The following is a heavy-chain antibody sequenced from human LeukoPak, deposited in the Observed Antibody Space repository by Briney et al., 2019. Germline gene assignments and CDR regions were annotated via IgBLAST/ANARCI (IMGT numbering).Heavy chain of an antibody. CDR3: APGGYIGYGHAFDI. D-gene: IGHD5-12*01. Sequence: SETLSPTCTVSGGSISSSSYYWGWIRQPPGKGLEWIGSIYYSGSTYYNPSLKSRVTISVDTSKNQFSLKLSSVTAADTAVYYCAPGGYIGYGHAFDIWGQGTMVTVSS. CDR2: IYYSGST. CDR1: GGSISSSSYY. V-gene: IGHV4-39*01. J-gene: IGHJ3*02.